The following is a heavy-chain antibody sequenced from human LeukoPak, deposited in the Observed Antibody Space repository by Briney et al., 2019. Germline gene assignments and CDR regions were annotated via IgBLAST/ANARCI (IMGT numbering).Heavy chain of an antibody. V-gene: IGHV1-46*03. CDR2: INPSGGST. D-gene: IGHD3-22*01. Sequence: ASVKVSCKASGYTFTSYYMHWVRQAPGQGLEWMGIINPSGGSTSYAQKFQGRVTMTRDTSTSTVYMELSSLRSEDTAVYYCARGPITMIVVNRFDPWGQGTLVTVSS. CDR1: GYTFTSYY. CDR3: ARGPITMIVVNRFDP. J-gene: IGHJ5*02.